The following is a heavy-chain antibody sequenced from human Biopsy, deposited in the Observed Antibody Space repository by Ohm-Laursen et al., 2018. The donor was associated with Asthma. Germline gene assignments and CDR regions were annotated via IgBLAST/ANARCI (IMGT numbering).Heavy chain of an antibody. J-gene: IGHJ4*02. Sequence: GASVKVSCNSLGGTFNTYVIGWVRQAPGQGLEWMGGINSVFGTTTYPQKFQDRATITADDSTSTVYMELSSLRSEDTAVYYCARKAGSCISRTCYSLDFWGQGTLVTVSS. V-gene: IGHV1-69*13. CDR1: GGTFNTYV. D-gene: IGHD2-2*01. CDR3: ARKAGSCISRTCYSLDF. CDR2: INSVFGTT.